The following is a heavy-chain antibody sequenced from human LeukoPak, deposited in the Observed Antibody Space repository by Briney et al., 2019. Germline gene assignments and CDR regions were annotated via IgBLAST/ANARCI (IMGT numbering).Heavy chain of an antibody. V-gene: IGHV4-4*07. CDR2: IYTSGST. J-gene: IGHJ6*02. CDR1: GGSISSYY. D-gene: IGHD4-17*01. Sequence: ETLSLTCTVSGGSISSYYWSWIRQPAREGLEWIGRIYTSGSTNYNPSPQSRVTMSVDTSKNQFSLKLSSVTAADTAVYYCARALTVTTFYYYYGMDVWGQGTTVTVSS. CDR3: ARALTVTTFYYYYGMDV.